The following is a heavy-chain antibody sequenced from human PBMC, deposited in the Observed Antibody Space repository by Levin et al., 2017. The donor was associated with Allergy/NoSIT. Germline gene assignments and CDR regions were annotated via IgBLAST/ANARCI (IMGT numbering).Heavy chain of an antibody. CDR2: TYYRSKWYN. Sequence: SQTLSLTCAISGDSLYTTGVAWNWIRQSPSRGLEWLGRTYYRSKWYNDYAPSVKSRITINPDTSKSQFSLHLNSLIPEDTAVYYCARGRNNAFDIWGQGTIVTVSS. J-gene: IGHJ3*02. V-gene: IGHV6-1*01. CDR1: GDSLYTTGVA. CDR3: ARGRNNAFDI. D-gene: IGHD1-14*01.